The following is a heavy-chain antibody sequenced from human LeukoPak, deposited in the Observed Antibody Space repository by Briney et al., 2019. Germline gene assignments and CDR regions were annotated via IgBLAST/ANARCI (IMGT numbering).Heavy chain of an antibody. J-gene: IGHJ5*02. V-gene: IGHV4-59*08. CDR1: GGSISSYY. Sequence: SGTLSLTCTVSGGSISSYYWSWIRQPPGKGLEWIGHMYYSGGTNYNPSLKGRVTISVDTSKNQFSLKLSSVTAADTAVYYCARRSIAAAGNWFDPWGQGTLVTVSS. CDR3: ARRSIAAAGNWFDP. D-gene: IGHD6-25*01. CDR2: MYYSGGT.